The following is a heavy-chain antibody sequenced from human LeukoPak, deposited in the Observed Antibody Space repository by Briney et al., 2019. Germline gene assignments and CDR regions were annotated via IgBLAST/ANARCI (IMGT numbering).Heavy chain of an antibody. J-gene: IGHJ5*02. CDR3: ARGNYYDSSGYYPIPYNWFDP. V-gene: IGHV4-34*01. Sequence: SETLSFTCAVYGGSFSGYYWSWIRQPPGKGLEWIGEINHSGSTNYSPSLKSRVTISVDTSKNQFSLKLSSVTAADTAVYYCARGNYYDSSGYYPIPYNWFDPWGQGTLVTVSS. D-gene: IGHD3-22*01. CDR2: INHSGST. CDR1: GGSFSGYY.